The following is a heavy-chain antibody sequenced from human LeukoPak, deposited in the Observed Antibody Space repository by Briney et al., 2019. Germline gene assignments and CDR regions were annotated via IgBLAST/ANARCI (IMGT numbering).Heavy chain of an antibody. CDR2: IYWDDDK. CDR3: AYRRSSGLFDY. V-gene: IGHV2-5*02. D-gene: IGHD6-19*01. J-gene: IGHJ4*02. Sequence: ESGPTLVNPTQTLTLTCTFSGFSLSSPRMGVGWIRQPPGKALEWLALIYWDDDKRYSPALKSRLTITKDTSKNQVVLTMTNMDPVDTGTYYCAYRRSSGLFDYWGQGTLVTVSS. CDR1: GFSLSSPRMG.